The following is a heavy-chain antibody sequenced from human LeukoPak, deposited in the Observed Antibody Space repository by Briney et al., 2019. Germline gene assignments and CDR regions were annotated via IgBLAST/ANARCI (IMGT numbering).Heavy chain of an antibody. V-gene: IGHV4-59*01. D-gene: IGHD4-17*01. CDR1: GGSITTYY. Sequence: SETLSLTCTVSGGSITTYYWSWIRQPPGKGLEWIGYIYYRGGTNYNPSLKSRVTISVDTSKNQFSLKLSSVTAADTAVYYCARGMTTVTLPTRAPYYFDYWGQGTLVTVSS. CDR2: IYYRGGT. J-gene: IGHJ4*02. CDR3: ARGMTTVTLPTRAPYYFDY.